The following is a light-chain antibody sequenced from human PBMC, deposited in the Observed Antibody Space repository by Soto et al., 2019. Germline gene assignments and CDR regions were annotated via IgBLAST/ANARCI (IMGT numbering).Light chain of an antibody. V-gene: IGKV1-39*01. J-gene: IGKJ5*01. CDR2: DAS. CDR3: QHIYTIPIT. CDR1: QTIGTY. Sequence: IEVTQSPSSLAASLGDRVTITCRASQTIGTYVNWYRQKSGAAPELLIYDASTLQSGVPSRFRGGASGTDFTLTISSLQPEDFATYYCQHIYTIPITFGQGTRLEIK.